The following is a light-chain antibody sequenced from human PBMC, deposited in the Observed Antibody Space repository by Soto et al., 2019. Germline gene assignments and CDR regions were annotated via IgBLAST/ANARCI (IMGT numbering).Light chain of an antibody. CDR2: GAS. CDR3: QEYNDWPLT. V-gene: IGKV3-15*01. CDR1: QSVSNT. Sequence: EVVLTQSPGTLSLSPGERATLSCRASQSVSNTYVAWYQHIPGQTPRLLIYGASNRATGIPARFSGSGSGTEFTLTISSLQSEDFAVYYCQEYNDWPLTFGGGTKVDIK. J-gene: IGKJ4*01.